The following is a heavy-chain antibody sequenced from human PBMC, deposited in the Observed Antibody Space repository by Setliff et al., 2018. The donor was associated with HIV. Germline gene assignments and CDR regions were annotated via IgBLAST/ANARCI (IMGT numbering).Heavy chain of an antibody. CDR1: GDSIRGYY. V-gene: IGHV4-59*01. J-gene: IGHJ4*02. D-gene: IGHD3-16*01. Sequence: SETLSLTCTVSGDSIRGYYWSWIRQPPGKGLEWMGYISYTGNTNYDPSLASRVTMSIDTSKMQFSLKLTSVSAADTAVYYCANMGGRYVGYFESWGQGTLVTVSS. CDR3: ANMGGRYVGYFES. CDR2: ISYTGNT.